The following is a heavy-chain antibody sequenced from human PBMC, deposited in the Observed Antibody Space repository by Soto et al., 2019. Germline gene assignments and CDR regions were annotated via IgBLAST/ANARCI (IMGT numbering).Heavy chain of an antibody. CDR1: GGSFSGYY. CDR3: AGTINPSGRIDY. J-gene: IGHJ4*02. CDR2: INHSGST. Sequence: PSETLSLTCAVYGGSFSGYYWSWIRQPPGKGLEWIGEINHSGSTNYNPSLKSRVTISVDTSKNQFSLKLSSVTAADTAVYYCAGTINPSGRIDYWGQGTLVTVPQ. D-gene: IGHD5-12*01. V-gene: IGHV4-34*01.